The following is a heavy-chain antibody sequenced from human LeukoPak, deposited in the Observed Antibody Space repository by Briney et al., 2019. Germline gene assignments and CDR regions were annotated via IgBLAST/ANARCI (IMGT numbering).Heavy chain of an antibody. J-gene: IGHJ4*02. CDR1: GYSISSGYY. V-gene: IGHV4-38-2*02. Sequence: PSETLSLTCAVSGYSISSGYYWGWIRQPPGKGLEWIGSIYHGGTTLYNPSLKSRVTIPVDTSKNQFSLKLTSVTAADTAVYYCAREGGTALFDFWGQGTLVTVSS. D-gene: IGHD1-1*01. CDR3: AREGGTALFDF. CDR2: IYHGGTT.